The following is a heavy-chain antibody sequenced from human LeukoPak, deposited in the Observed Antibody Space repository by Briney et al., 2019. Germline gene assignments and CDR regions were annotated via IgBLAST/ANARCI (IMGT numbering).Heavy chain of an antibody. V-gene: IGHV1-69*05. Sequence: ASVKVSCKASGGTFSSYTISWVRQAPGQGLEWMGKIIPIFGTANCAQKFQGRVTITTDESTSTAYMELSSLRSEDTAVYYCARRPWDRNDALYYFDYWGQGTLVTVSS. CDR1: GGTFSSYT. D-gene: IGHD1-1*01. CDR2: IIPIFGTA. CDR3: ARRPWDRNDALYYFDY. J-gene: IGHJ4*02.